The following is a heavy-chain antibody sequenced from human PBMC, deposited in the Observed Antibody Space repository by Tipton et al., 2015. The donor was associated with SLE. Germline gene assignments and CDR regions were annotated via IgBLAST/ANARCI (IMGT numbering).Heavy chain of an antibody. CDR1: GFNFSSYG. CDR2: ISHDGSTK. CDR3: ARAAGHWYFDL. J-gene: IGHJ2*01. Sequence: SLRLSCAASGFNFSSYGMHWVRQAPGKGLEWVAVISHDGSTKYCADSVKGRFTISRDNSKNTLYVQMNSLRTEDTAVYYCARAAGHWYFDLWGRGTLVTVSS. D-gene: IGHD6-13*01. V-gene: IGHV3-30*19.